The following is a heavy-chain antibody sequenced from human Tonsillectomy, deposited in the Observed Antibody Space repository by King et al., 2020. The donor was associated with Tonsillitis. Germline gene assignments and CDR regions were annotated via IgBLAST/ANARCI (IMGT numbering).Heavy chain of an antibody. CDR3: ARRHGALGYYYYGMDV. D-gene: IGHD4-17*01. V-gene: IGHV3-30-3*01. Sequence: QVQLVESGGGVVQPGRSLRLSCAASGFTFSNYAIHWVRQAPGKGLEWVADISVDGSNKYYADSVKGRFTISRDNSKNTWFLQMNSLRAEDTAVYYCARRHGALGYYYYGMDVWGQGTTVTVSS. J-gene: IGHJ6*02. CDR2: ISVDGSNK. CDR1: GFTFSNYA.